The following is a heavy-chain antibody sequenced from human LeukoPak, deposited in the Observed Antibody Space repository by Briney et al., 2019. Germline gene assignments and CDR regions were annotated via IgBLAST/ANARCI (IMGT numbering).Heavy chain of an antibody. V-gene: IGHV4-59*08. J-gene: IGHJ5*02. CDR2: IYYSGST. CDR1: GGSISSYY. D-gene: IGHD4-23*01. CDR3: ARVEAQWVATHWFDP. Sequence: SETLSLTCTVSGGSISSYYWSWIRQPPGKGLEWIGYIYYSGSTNYNPSLKSRVTISVDTSKDQFSLKLSSVTAADTAVYYCARVEAQWVATHWFDPWGQGAQVTVSS.